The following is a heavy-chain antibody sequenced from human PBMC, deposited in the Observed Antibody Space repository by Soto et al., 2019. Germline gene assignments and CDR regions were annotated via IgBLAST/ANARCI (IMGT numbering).Heavy chain of an antibody. CDR2: IKSKTDGGTT. D-gene: IGHD3-22*01. CDR1: GFTFSNAW. V-gene: IGHV3-15*01. J-gene: IGHJ6*02. CDR3: TTDWYYDSSGEENYYYGMDV. Sequence: LRLSCAASGFTFSNAWMSWVRQAPGKGLEWVGRIKSKTDGGTTDYAAPVKGRFTISRDDSKNTLYLQMNSLKTEDTAVYYCTTDWYYDSSGEENYYYGMDVWGQGTTVTVSS.